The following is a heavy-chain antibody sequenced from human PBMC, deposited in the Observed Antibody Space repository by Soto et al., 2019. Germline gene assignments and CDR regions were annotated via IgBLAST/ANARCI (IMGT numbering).Heavy chain of an antibody. Sequence: ASVKVSCKASGGTFSSYAISWVRQAPGQGLEWMGGIIPIFGTANDAQKFQGRVTITADESTSTAYMELSSLRSEDTAVYYCERGPHTMIVDRYFQHWGQGPLVTVYS. CDR1: GGTFSSYA. CDR3: ERGPHTMIVDRYFQH. V-gene: IGHV1-69*13. D-gene: IGHD3-22*01. CDR2: IIPIFGTA. J-gene: IGHJ1*01.